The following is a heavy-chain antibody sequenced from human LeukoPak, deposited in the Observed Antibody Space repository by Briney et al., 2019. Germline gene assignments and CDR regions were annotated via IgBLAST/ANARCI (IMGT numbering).Heavy chain of an antibody. CDR1: GGSIRSGDYY. V-gene: IGHV4-30-4*08. Sequence: SETLSLTCTVSGGSIRSGDYYWNWIRQPPGKGLEWIGYIYYSGSTNYNPSLKSRVTISVDTSKNQFSLKLSSVTAADTAVYNCARQVWNSYGSYPLATWARGTLSTASS. CDR3: ARQVWNSYGSYPLAT. CDR2: IYYSGST. D-gene: IGHD5-18*01. J-gene: IGHJ5*02.